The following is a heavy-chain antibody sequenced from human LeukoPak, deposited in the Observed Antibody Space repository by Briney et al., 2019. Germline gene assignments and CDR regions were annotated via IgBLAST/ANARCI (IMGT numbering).Heavy chain of an antibody. CDR3: ARKVESKWFDP. Sequence: PSETLSLTCTVSGGSISGYYWSWVRQPPGKGLEWIGYIYDSGTTNYNPSLKSRVTTSEDTSKNQFSLQLSSVTAADTAVYYCARKVESKWFDPWGQGTLVTVSS. CDR1: GGSISGYY. J-gene: IGHJ5*02. CDR2: IYDSGTT. D-gene: IGHD1-1*01. V-gene: IGHV4-59*01.